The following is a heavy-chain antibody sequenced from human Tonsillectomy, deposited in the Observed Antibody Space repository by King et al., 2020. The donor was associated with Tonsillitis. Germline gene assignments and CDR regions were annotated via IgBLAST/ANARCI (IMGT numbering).Heavy chain of an antibody. Sequence: QLVQSGAEVKKPGASVKVSCKASGYTFTSYDINWVRQATGQGLEWMGWMNPNSGNTGYAQKFQGRVNMTRNTSINTAYMELSSLRSEDTAVYYCARGLVIVVDSYGMDVWGQGTTVTVSS. CDR3: ARGLVIVVDSYGMDV. CDR2: MNPNSGNT. D-gene: IGHD3-22*01. V-gene: IGHV1-8*01. J-gene: IGHJ6*02. CDR1: GYTFTSYD.